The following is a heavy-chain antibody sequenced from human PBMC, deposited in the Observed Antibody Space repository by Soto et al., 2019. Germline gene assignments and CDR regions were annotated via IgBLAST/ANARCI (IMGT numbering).Heavy chain of an antibody. CDR1: GGSFSGYY. J-gene: IGHJ5*02. Sequence: SETLSLTCAVYGGSFSGYYWSWIRQPPGKGLEWIGEINHSGSTNYNPSLKSRVTISVDTSKNQFSLKLSSVTAADTAVYYCARGLYSSGERFDPWGQGTLVNVSS. D-gene: IGHD6-19*01. CDR3: ARGLYSSGERFDP. CDR2: INHSGST. V-gene: IGHV4-34*01.